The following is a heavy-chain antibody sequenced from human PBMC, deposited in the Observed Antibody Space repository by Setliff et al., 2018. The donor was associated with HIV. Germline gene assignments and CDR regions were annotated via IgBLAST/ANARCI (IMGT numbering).Heavy chain of an antibody. D-gene: IGHD2-8*02. V-gene: IGHV4-61*01. CDR3: ARVSITYWYSIPRDYYYYMDV. CDR1: GGSVSSGSYY. CDR2: IYYSGST. J-gene: IGHJ6*03. Sequence: SETLSLTCTVSGGSVSSGSYYWSWIRQPPGKGLEWIGYIYYSGSTKHNPSLKSRVTMSVDKSRNQFSLKVSSVTAADTAVYYCARVSITYWYSIPRDYYYYMDVWGEGTTVTVSS.